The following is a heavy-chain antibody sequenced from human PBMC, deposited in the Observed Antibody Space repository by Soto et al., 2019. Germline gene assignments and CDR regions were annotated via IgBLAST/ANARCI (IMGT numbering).Heavy chain of an antibody. CDR1: GFTFSSYG. CDR2: IWYDGSNK. CDR3: ARGYGSGWLNWYFDL. V-gene: IGHV3-33*01. D-gene: IGHD6-19*01. J-gene: IGHJ2*01. Sequence: QVQLVESGGGVVQPGRSLRLSCAASGFTFSSYGMHWVRQAPGKGLEWVAVIWYDGSNKYYADSVKGRFTISRDNSKNTLYLQMNSLRAEDTAVYYCARGYGSGWLNWYFDLWGRGTLVTVSS.